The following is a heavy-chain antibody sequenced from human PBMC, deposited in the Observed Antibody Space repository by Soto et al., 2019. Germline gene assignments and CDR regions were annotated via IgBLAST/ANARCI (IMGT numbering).Heavy chain of an antibody. CDR3: VRGPRPSSVGTGAF. V-gene: IGHV3-74*01. Sequence: EVQLVESGGGLVQPGGSVRLSCAASGFVFSMYWMHWVRQAPDKGLEWVSRISDDGSTIHYADSVKGRFSISRDNAQNILSLEMTALRDDDTAVYYCVRGPRPSSVGTGAFWGQGSPVTVSS. D-gene: IGHD3-10*01. J-gene: IGHJ4*02. CDR1: GFVFSMYW. CDR2: ISDDGSTI.